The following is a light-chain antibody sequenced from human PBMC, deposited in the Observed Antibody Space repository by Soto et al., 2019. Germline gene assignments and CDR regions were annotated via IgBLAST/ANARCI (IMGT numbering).Light chain of an antibody. CDR1: QSISNR. Sequence: DIQMTQSPSTLSASVGDRVTITCRASQSISNRLAWYQQKPGKAPKVLIYDASSLESGVPSRFSGSGSGTAFILTISSLQPDDFASYCCQHYGGMWTFGQWTKVEMK. CDR2: DAS. J-gene: IGKJ1*01. CDR3: QHYGGMWT. V-gene: IGKV1-5*01.